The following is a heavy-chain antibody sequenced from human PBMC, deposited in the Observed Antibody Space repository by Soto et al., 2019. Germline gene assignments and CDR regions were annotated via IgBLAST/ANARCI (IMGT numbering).Heavy chain of an antibody. Sequence: EVQLVESGGGLVQPGRSLRLSCAASGFTFDDYAMHWVRQAPGKGLEWVSGISWNSGSIGYADSVKGRFTISSDNAKNSQYLQMNSLRVEDTALYYCAKAYTAMVNGYFDYWGQGTLVTVSS. V-gene: IGHV3-9*01. D-gene: IGHD5-18*01. CDR2: ISWNSGSI. J-gene: IGHJ4*02. CDR3: AKAYTAMVNGYFDY. CDR1: GFTFDDYA.